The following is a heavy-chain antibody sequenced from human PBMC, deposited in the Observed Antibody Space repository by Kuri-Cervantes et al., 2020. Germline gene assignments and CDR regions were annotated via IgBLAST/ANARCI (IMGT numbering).Heavy chain of an antibody. V-gene: IGHV3-48*01. D-gene: IGHD6-19*01. CDR2: ISSSGSTI. Sequence: GESLKISCAASGFTFSSYSMNWVRQAPGKGLEWVSYISSSGSTIYYADSVKGRFTISRDNSKNTLYLQMNSLRAEDTAVYYCANGASSGWYFDYWGQGTLVTVSS. CDR3: ANGASSGWYFDY. J-gene: IGHJ4*02. CDR1: GFTFSSYS.